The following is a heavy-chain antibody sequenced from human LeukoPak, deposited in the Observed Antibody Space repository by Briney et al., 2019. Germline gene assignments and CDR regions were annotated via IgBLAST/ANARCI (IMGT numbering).Heavy chain of an antibody. J-gene: IGHJ4*02. CDR3: ARGAGGYYDSSGYLNGVFDY. CDR2: ISGSGGST. V-gene: IGHV3-23*01. Sequence: PGGSLRLSCAASGFTFSNYAMNWVRQAPGKGLEWVSGISGSGGSTYYADSVKGRFTISRDNSKKTLYLQMNSLRAEDTAVYYCARGAGGYYDSSGYLNGVFDYWGQGTLVTVSS. CDR1: GFTFSNYA. D-gene: IGHD3-22*01.